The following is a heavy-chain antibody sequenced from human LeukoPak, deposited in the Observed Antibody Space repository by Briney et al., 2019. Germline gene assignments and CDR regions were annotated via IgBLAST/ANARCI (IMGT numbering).Heavy chain of an antibody. J-gene: IGHJ4*02. CDR1: GGSISSYY. CDR3: ARDGQQLEPYYFDY. D-gene: IGHD6-13*01. Sequence: ASETLSLTCTVSGGSISSYYWSWIRQPAGKGLEGIGRIYTSGSNNYNPSLKSRVTMSVDTSKNQLSLKLSSVTAADTAVYYCARDGQQLEPYYFDYWGQGTLVTVSS. V-gene: IGHV4-4*07. CDR2: IYTSGSN.